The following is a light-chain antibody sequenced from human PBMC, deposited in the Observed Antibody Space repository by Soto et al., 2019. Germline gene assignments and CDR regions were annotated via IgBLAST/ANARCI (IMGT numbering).Light chain of an antibody. CDR1: SSDVGEENY. CDR3: SSFAGSPVV. CDR2: EVS. J-gene: IGLJ2*01. Sequence: QSALTQPPSASGSPGQSVTITCSGTSSDVGEENYVSWYQQHPGKVPKLILYEVSKRPSGVPDRFSGSRSGNTASLTVSGLQAEDEADYYCSSFAGSPVVFGGGTKLTGL. V-gene: IGLV2-8*01.